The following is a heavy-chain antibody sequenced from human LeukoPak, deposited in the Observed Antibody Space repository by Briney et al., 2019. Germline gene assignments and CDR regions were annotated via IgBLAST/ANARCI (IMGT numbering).Heavy chain of an antibody. J-gene: IGHJ4*02. Sequence: GASVKVSCKASGYTFTSYYMHWVRQAPGQGLEWMGIINPSGGSTSYAQKFQGRVTMTRDMSTSTDYMELSSLRSEDTAVYFCARARPNLYYFDFWGQGTLVTVSS. CDR3: ARARPNLYYFDF. V-gene: IGHV1-46*01. CDR2: INPSGGST. CDR1: GYTFTSYY.